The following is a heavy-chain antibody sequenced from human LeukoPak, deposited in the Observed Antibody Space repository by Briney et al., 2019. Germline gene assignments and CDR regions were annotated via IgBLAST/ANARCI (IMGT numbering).Heavy chain of an antibody. Sequence: SETLSLTCTVSGGSISSSSSYWGWIRQPPGKGLEWIGSIYYSGSTYYNPSLKSRVTISVDTSKNQFSLKLTSVTAADTAVYYCVRRITFGGVIAPPGYWGQGTLVTVSS. D-gene: IGHD3-16*02. J-gene: IGHJ4*02. V-gene: IGHV4-39*01. CDR1: GGSISSSSSY. CDR2: IYYSGST. CDR3: VRRITFGGVIAPPGY.